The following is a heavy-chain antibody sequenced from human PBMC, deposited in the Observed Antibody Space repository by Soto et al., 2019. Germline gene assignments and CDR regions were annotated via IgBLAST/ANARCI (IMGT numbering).Heavy chain of an antibody. D-gene: IGHD2-8*02. CDR1: GFTFSSYA. Sequence: EVPVLESGGGLVQPGGSLRLSCAASGFTFSSYAMSWVRQAPGKGLEWVSSISGSGGSTYYADSVKGRFTISRDNSKNTLYLQMNSLRAEDTAVYYCAKDPGDDTYWFDYWGQGALVTVSS. CDR2: ISGSGGST. V-gene: IGHV3-23*01. J-gene: IGHJ4*02. CDR3: AKDPGDDTYWFDY.